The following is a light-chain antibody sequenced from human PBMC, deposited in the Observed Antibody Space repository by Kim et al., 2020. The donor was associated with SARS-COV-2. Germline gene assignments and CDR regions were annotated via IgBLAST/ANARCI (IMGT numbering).Light chain of an antibody. Sequence: SSELTQDPAVSVALGQTVRITCQGDSLRSYYASWYQQKPGQAPVLVIYGKNNRPSGIPDRFSGSSPGNTASLTITGAQAEDEADYYCNSRDSSGNHWVSG. CDR2: GKN. CDR3: NSRDSSGNHWV. J-gene: IGLJ3*02. V-gene: IGLV3-19*01. CDR1: SLRSYY.